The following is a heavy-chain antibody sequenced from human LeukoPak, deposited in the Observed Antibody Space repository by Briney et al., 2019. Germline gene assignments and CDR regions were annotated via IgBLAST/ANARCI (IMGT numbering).Heavy chain of an antibody. CDR3: ARDYCSSTSCLFDY. CDR1: GYSFTSYY. Sequence: ASVKVSCKASGYSFTSYYMHWVRQAPGQGLEWMGIIIPSGGSTGYAQKFQGRVTMTRDTPSSTVYMELSRLRSDDTAVYYCARDYCSSTSCLFDYWGQGTLVTVSS. V-gene: IGHV1-46*01. CDR2: IIPSGGST. D-gene: IGHD2-2*01. J-gene: IGHJ4*02.